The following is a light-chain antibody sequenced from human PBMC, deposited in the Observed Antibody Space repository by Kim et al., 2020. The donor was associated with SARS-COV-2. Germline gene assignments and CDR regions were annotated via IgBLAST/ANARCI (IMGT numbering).Light chain of an antibody. CDR3: SSFTTRSTLV. V-gene: IGLV2-14*03. Sequence: QSALTQPASVSGSPGQLISISCTGTSSNIGSYNYVSWHQQHPGKAPKLMIYDVNKRPSGISSRFSGSKSGSTASLTISGLQAEDEADYYCSSFTTRSTLVFGGGTKVTVL. J-gene: IGLJ3*02. CDR2: DVN. CDR1: SSNIGSYNY.